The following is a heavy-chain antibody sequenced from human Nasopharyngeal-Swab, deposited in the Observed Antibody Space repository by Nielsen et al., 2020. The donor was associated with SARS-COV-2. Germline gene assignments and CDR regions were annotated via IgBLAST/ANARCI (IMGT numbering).Heavy chain of an antibody. J-gene: IGHJ6*03. D-gene: IGHD2-2*01. Sequence: GESLKISCAASGFTFSSYGMHWVRQAPGKGLEWVAVIWYDGSNKYYADSVKGRFTISRDNSKNTLYLQMNSLRAEDTAVYYCTTDPGTSGHYYYYYMDVWGKGTTVTVSS. V-gene: IGHV3-33*01. CDR3: TTDPGTSGHYYYYYMDV. CDR1: GFTFSSYG. CDR2: IWYDGSNK.